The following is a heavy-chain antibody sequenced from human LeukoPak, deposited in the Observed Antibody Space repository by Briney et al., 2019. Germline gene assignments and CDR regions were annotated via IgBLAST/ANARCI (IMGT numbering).Heavy chain of an antibody. D-gene: IGHD5-18*01. CDR1: GSISGTHY. Sequence: PSETLSLTCGSISGTHYWGWIRQPPGKGLEWIGSIYYSGSTYYNPSLKSRVAISVDTSRNQISLKLSSVTAAGTAVYHCARHNPGYSYGPFDYWGQGTLVTVSS. CDR3: ARHNPGYSYGPFDY. V-gene: IGHV4-39*01. J-gene: IGHJ4*02. CDR2: IYYSGST.